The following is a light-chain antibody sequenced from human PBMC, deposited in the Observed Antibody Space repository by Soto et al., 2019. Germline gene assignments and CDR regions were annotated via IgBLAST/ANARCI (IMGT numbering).Light chain of an antibody. J-gene: IGKJ4*01. CDR1: QGLSSY. Sequence: DIQMTQSPSSVSASVGDRVTITCRASQGLSSYLAWYQQKPGKAPNILIYAASNLQSGVPSRFSRSGSGTDFTLTISSLQPEDFATYFCLSGLSRPFGGGTKVEIK. V-gene: IGKV1-12*02. CDR3: LSGLSRP. CDR2: AAS.